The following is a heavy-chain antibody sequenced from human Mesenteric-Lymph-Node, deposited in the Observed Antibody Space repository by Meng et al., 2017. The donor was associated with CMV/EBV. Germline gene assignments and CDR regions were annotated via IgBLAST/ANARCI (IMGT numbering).Heavy chain of an antibody. D-gene: IGHD3-9*01. CDR2: INSDGSST. V-gene: IGHV3-74*01. CDR3: ARGILTSGDY. CDR1: GFTFSSYW. J-gene: IGHJ4*02. Sequence: GESLKISCAASGFTFSSYWMHWVRQAPGKGLVWVSRINSDGSSTSYADSVKGRFTISRDNAKNTLYLQMNSLRAEDTAVYYCARGILTSGDYWGQGTLVTVSS.